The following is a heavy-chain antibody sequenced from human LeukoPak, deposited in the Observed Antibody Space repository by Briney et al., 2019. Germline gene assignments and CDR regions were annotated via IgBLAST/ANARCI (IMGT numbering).Heavy chain of an antibody. Sequence: PGGSLRLSCAASGFTFSSYSMNWVRQAPGKGLEWVSSISSSSSYIYYADSVKGRFTISRDNAKNSLYLQMNSLRAEDTAVYYCASTVWEIYYYYGMDVWGQGTTVTVSS. D-gene: IGHD1-26*01. V-gene: IGHV3-21*04. J-gene: IGHJ6*02. CDR2: ISSSSSYI. CDR3: ASTVWEIYYYYGMDV. CDR1: GFTFSSYS.